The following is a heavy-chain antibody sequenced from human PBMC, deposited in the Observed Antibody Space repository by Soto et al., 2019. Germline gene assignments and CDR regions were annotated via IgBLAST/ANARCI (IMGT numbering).Heavy chain of an antibody. CDR2: ISSSSSYI. V-gene: IGHV3-21*01. Sequence: EVQLVESGGGLVKPGGSLRLSCAASGFTFSSYSMNWVRQAPGTGLEWVSSISSSSSYIYYADSVKGRFTISRDNAKNSLYLQMNRLRAEDTAVYYCARAARTLRDFDWLLYADYWGQGTLVTVSS. D-gene: IGHD3-9*01. CDR1: GFTFSSYS. CDR3: ARAARTLRDFDWLLYADY. J-gene: IGHJ4*02.